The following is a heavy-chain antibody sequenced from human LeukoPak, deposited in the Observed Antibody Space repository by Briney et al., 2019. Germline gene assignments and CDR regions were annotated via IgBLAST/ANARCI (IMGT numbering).Heavy chain of an antibody. D-gene: IGHD1/OR15-1a*01. CDR3: ATSESQTKFDF. CDR2: IFPGDSDT. V-gene: IGHV5-51*01. Sequence: GESLKISCEGSGYSFTTYWIGWVRQMPGKGLEWTGIIFPGDSDTLYSLSLQGQVTISADKSINTAYLQWSSLKASDTAMYYCATSESQTKFDFWGQGTLVTVSS. J-gene: IGHJ4*02. CDR1: GYSFTTYW.